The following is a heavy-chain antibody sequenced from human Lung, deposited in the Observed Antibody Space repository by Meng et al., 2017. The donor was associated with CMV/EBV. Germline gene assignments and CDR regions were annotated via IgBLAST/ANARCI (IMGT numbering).Heavy chain of an antibody. CDR2: LYPADSDT. Sequence: GESXKISCKGSGYTFSHEWIGWVRQTPGKGLDWMGILYPADSDTRYSPSFQGRITISADMSTSTAYLQWTSLKASDIGIYYCARGSSGSYWYFDLWGRGPLVTASS. CDR3: ARGSSGSYWYFDL. D-gene: IGHD3-10*01. CDR1: GYTFSHEW. J-gene: IGHJ2*01. V-gene: IGHV5-51*01.